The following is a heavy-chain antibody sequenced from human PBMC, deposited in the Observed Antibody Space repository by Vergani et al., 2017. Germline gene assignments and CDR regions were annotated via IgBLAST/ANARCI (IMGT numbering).Heavy chain of an antibody. V-gene: IGHV5-51*01. D-gene: IGHD3-10*01. CDR1: GYRFTSYW. Sequence: EVQLVQSGAEVKKPGESLKISCKGSGYRFTSYWIGWVRQMPGKGLEWMGIIYPGNSDTRYSPSFQGQVTISADKSISPAYLQWSSLKASDTAMYYCAIVISMVRGVIYYGMDVWGQGTTVTVSS. CDR2: IYPGNSDT. CDR3: AIVISMVRGVIYYGMDV. J-gene: IGHJ6*02.